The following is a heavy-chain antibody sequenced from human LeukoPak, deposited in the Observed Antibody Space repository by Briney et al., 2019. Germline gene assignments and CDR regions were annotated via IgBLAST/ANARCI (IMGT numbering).Heavy chain of an antibody. D-gene: IGHD2-21*02. J-gene: IGHJ6*03. CDR1: GYTFTSYD. CDR2: MNPNSGNT. Sequence: ASVKVSCKASGYTFTSYDINWVRQATGQGLEWMGWMNPNSGNTGYAQKFQGRVTMTRNTSISTAYMELSSLRSEDTAVYYCARGESYCGGDCYSYYSYYMDVWGKGTTVTVSS. CDR3: ARGESYCGGDCYSYYSYYMDV. V-gene: IGHV1-8*01.